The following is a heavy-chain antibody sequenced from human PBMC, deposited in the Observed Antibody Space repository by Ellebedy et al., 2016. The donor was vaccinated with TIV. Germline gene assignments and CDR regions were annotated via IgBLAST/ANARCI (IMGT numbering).Heavy chain of an antibody. CDR3: TRDRAGFDY. CDR2: ISAHNGNT. V-gene: IGHV1-18*04. Sequence: ASVKVSCKASGDTLTSYYMHWVRQAPGQGLEWMGWISAHNGNTNYAQKFQGRVTMTTDTSTSTAYMELRSLRSDDTAVYYCTRDRAGFDYWGQGTLVTVSS. CDR1: GDTLTSYY. J-gene: IGHJ4*02.